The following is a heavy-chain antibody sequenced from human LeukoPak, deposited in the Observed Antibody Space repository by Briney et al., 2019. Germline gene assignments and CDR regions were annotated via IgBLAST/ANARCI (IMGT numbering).Heavy chain of an antibody. J-gene: IGHJ3*02. D-gene: IGHD4-17*01. CDR2: IKAKVDDGTT. CDR1: GLTFSNVW. V-gene: IGHV3-15*01. CDR3: TTVIRDYGDYGGAFDI. Sequence: GGPLILSCAASGLTFSNVWMNWVRQAPGKGLEWVGRIKAKVDDGTTAYAAPVKGSVTISRDDSKNTVYLQMNSLQTEDTAVYYCTTVIRDYGDYGGAFDIWGQGTMVTVSS.